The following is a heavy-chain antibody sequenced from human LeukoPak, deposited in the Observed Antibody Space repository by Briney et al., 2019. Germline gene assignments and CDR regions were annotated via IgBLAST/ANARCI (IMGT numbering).Heavy chain of an antibody. J-gene: IGHJ4*02. Sequence: SGPTLVNPTQTLTLTCTFSGFSLGTSGVGVGWIRQPPGKALEWLALIYWDDDKRYSPSLKSRLTITKDTSKNQVVLTMTNMDPVDTATYYCAHRPPTFGVVIIPYFDYWGQGTLVTVSS. D-gene: IGHD3-3*01. CDR1: GFSLGTSGVG. CDR3: AHRPPTFGVVIIPYFDY. V-gene: IGHV2-5*02. CDR2: IYWDDDK.